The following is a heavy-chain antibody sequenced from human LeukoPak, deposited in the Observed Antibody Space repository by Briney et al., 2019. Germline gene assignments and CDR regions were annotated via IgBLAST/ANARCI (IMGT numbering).Heavy chain of an antibody. CDR2: ISTRSSYL. V-gene: IGHV3-21*01. J-gene: IGHJ4*02. Sequence: GGSLRLSCAVSGFTFSTYTMNWVRQAPGKGLQWVSSISTRSSYLYYADSVKGRFTISRDDAKNALYLQLNSLRAEDTAVYYCATLASTDGYWGQGTLVTVSS. CDR3: ATLASTDGY. D-gene: IGHD1-1*01. CDR1: GFTFSTYT.